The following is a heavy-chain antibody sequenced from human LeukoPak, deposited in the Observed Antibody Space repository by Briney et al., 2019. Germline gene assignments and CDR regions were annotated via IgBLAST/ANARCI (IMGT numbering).Heavy chain of an antibody. Sequence: HTGGSLRLSCAASGFTFSSYAMSWVRQAPGKGLEWVSAISGSGGSTYYADSVKGRFTISIDNSKNTLYLQMNSLRAEDTAVYYCAKDLVVGATRAFDIWGQGTMVTVSS. CDR2: ISGSGGST. CDR3: AKDLVVGATRAFDI. V-gene: IGHV3-23*01. CDR1: GFTFSSYA. D-gene: IGHD1-26*01. J-gene: IGHJ3*02.